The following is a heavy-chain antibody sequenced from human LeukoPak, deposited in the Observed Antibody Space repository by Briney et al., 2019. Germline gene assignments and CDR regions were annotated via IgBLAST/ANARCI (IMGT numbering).Heavy chain of an antibody. V-gene: IGHV3-48*01. CDR2: ISSSSSTT. Sequence: PGGSLRLSCAASGFSFSDYNMNWVRQAPGKGLEWVAYISSSSSTTHYADSVTGRFSISRDNAKSSLYLQMKSLRVEDTALYYCARDLYSGSYYDFDYWGQGTLVTVSS. CDR1: GFSFSDYN. J-gene: IGHJ4*02. CDR3: ARDLYSGSYYDFDY. D-gene: IGHD1-26*01.